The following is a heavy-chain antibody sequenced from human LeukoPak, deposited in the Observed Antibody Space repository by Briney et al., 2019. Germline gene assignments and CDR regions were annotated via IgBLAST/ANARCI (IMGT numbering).Heavy chain of an antibody. CDR2: ISGSGGST. Sequence: GGSLRLSCAASGFTFSSYAMSWVRQAPGKGLEWVSAISGSGGSTYYADAVKGRFTISRDNSKNTLYLQMNSLRAEDTAVYYCAKSRGGRYCSSTSCYALDYWGQGNLVTVSS. D-gene: IGHD2-2*01. CDR3: AKSRGGRYCSSTSCYALDY. CDR1: GFTFSSYA. V-gene: IGHV3-23*01. J-gene: IGHJ4*02.